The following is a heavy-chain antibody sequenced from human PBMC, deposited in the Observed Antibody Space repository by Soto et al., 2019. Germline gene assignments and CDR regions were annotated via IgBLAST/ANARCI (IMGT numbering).Heavy chain of an antibody. V-gene: IGHV1-18*01. D-gene: IGHD6-13*01. CDR1: GYSFTNYG. Sequence: QDQLVQSGVEVKKPGASVKVSCKASGYSFTNYGITWVRQAPGQGFEWMGWISAYNGNTNYAQKFQGRVTMTTDASTSIAYLELRILRSDDRAVYYCARDRGVAPPVAGNTHYYYYMDVWGKVTTVTVSS. J-gene: IGHJ6*03. CDR2: ISAYNGNT. CDR3: ARDRGVAPPVAGNTHYYYYMDV.